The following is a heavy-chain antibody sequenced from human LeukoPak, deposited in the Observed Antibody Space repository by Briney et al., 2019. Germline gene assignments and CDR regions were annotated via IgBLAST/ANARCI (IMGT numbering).Heavy chain of an antibody. CDR2: TYYRSKWYN. CDR1: GDSVSSNSAA. Sequence: SQTLSLTCAISGDSVSSNSAAWNWIRQSPSRGLEWLGRTYYRSKWYNDYAVSVKSRITINPDTSKNQFSLQLNSVTPEDTAVYYCARGKNSGYSSSWPADYYMDVWGKGTTVTVSS. V-gene: IGHV6-1*01. D-gene: IGHD6-13*01. J-gene: IGHJ6*03. CDR3: ARGKNSGYSSSWPADYYMDV.